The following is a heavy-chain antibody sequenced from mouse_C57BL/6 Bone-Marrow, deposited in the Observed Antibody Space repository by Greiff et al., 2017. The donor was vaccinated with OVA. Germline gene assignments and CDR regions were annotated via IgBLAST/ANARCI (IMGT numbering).Heavy chain of an antibody. CDR2: IYPGDGDT. CDR1: GYAFSSSW. V-gene: IGHV1-82*01. Sequence: QVQLQQSGPELVKPGASVKISCKASGYAFSSSWMNWVKQRPGKGLDWIGRIYPGDGDTNYNGKFKGKATLTADKSSSTAYMQLSSLTSEDSAVYFCARWGYNYFDYWGQGTTLTVSS. CDR3: ARWGYNYFDY. J-gene: IGHJ2*01.